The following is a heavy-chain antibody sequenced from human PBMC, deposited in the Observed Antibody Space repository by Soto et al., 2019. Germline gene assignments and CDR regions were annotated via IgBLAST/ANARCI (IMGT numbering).Heavy chain of an antibody. CDR2: INPSGGGT. CDR1: GYSFTNYN. V-gene: IGHV1-46*01. D-gene: IGHD2-15*01. Sequence: QVQLVQSGAEVKKPGASVKVSCKASGYSFTNYNMHWVRQAPGQGLEWMGVINPSGGGTNYAPKFQGRVTMTRDTSTSTVYMELSSLRSEDTAVYYCAREAVVVVPATQTYSYYGMDVWGQGTTVTVSS. CDR3: AREAVVVVPATQTYSYYGMDV. J-gene: IGHJ6*02.